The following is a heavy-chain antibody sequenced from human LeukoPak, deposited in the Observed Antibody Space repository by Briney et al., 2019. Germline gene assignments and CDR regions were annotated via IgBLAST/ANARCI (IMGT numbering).Heavy chain of an antibody. CDR1: GGSISSSSYY. D-gene: IGHD4-11*01. J-gene: IGHJ5*02. CDR2: IYYSGST. Sequence: SETLSLTCTVSGGSISSSSYYWGWIRQPPGKGLEWIGSIYYSGSTYYNPSLKSRVTISVDTSKNQFSLKLSSVTAADTAVYYCARERTTGWFDPWGQGTLVTVSS. CDR3: ARERTTGWFDP. V-gene: IGHV4-39*07.